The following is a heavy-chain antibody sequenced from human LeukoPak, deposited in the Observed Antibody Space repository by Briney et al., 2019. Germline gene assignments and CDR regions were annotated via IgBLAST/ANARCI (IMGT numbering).Heavy chain of an antibody. CDR1: GGSFSGYY. J-gene: IGHJ6*02. CDR2: INHSGST. Sequence: PSETLSLTCAVYGGSFSGYYWSWIRQPPGKGLEWIGEINHSGSTNYNPSLKSRVTISVDTSKNQFSLKLSSVTAADTAVYYCARAYQPRGEAVAGKNYYCFDGMGVWGQGTKVTV. D-gene: IGHD6-19*01. V-gene: IGHV4-34*01. CDR3: ARAYQPRGEAVAGKNYYCFDGMGV.